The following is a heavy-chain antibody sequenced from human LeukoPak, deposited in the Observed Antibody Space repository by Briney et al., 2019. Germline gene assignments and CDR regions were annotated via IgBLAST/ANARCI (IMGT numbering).Heavy chain of an antibody. Sequence: GGSLRLSCAASGFSFGSYGMHWVRQAPGKGLEGVAFIRYGGSHQFYADSVRGRFTISRDNPKNTLYLQMNSLRGEDTAVYFCARDSGTWFYLQDWGQGTLVTVSS. D-gene: IGHD2/OR15-2a*01. CDR3: ARDSGTWFYLQD. J-gene: IGHJ1*01. CDR1: GFSFGSYG. CDR2: IRYGGSHQ. V-gene: IGHV3-30*02.